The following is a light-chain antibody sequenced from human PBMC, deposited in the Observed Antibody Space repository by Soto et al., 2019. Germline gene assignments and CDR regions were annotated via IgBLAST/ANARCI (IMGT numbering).Light chain of an antibody. CDR1: QSVNSD. J-gene: IGKJ1*01. V-gene: IGKV3-15*01. Sequence: EIVMTQSPATLSVSPGERATLSCRASQSVNSDLAWYQQKPGQAPRLLIYGASTRATGFPARFSGSGSGTEFTLTVSSLQSEDCAVYYCQQYNQWPLAVGQGTKVEIK. CDR3: QQYNQWPLA. CDR2: GAS.